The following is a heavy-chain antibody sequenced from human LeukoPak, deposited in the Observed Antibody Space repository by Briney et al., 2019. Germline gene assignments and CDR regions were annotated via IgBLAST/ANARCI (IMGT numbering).Heavy chain of an antibody. Sequence: GGSLRLSCAASGFTVSSSYISWVRQAPGKGLEWVSVIYAGDSTYYADSVKGRFIISRDNSKITVYLQMDSLRAEDTAVYYCARSYTHYDFWSGYTYQNYFDPWGQGTLVTVSS. D-gene: IGHD3-3*01. CDR1: GFTVSSSY. V-gene: IGHV3-53*01. CDR2: IYAGDST. J-gene: IGHJ5*02. CDR3: ARSYTHYDFWSGYTYQNYFDP.